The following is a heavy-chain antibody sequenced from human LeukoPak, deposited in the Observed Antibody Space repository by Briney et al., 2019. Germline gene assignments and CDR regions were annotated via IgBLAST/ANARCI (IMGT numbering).Heavy chain of an antibody. D-gene: IGHD4-17*01. Sequence: ASETLSLTCTVSGGSVSDYYWSWIRQSPGKGLEWIGYIYYTGSTSYNPSLRSRVTMSADTSKNQFSLKLSSVTAADTAVYYCAREDYGDLDYWGQGTLVTVSS. V-gene: IGHV4-59*02. CDR2: IYYTGST. J-gene: IGHJ4*02. CDR1: GGSVSDYY. CDR3: AREDYGDLDY.